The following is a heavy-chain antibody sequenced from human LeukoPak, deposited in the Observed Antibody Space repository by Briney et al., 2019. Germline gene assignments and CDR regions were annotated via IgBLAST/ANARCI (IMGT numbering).Heavy chain of an antibody. CDR2: ISAYNGNT. D-gene: IGHD6-13*01. Sequence: ASVKVSCKASGYTFTSYGISWVRQAPGQGLEWMGWISAYNGNTNYAQKLQGRVTMTTDTSTSTAYMELRSLRSDDTAVYYCARFTDFPRRGLSSSWFFGNPYFDYWGQGTLVTVSS. V-gene: IGHV1-18*01. J-gene: IGHJ4*02. CDR1: GYTFTSYG. CDR3: ARFTDFPRRGLSSSWFFGNPYFDY.